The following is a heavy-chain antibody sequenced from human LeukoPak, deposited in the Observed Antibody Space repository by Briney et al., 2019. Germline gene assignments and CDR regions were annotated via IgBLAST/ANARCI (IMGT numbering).Heavy chain of an antibody. V-gene: IGHV4-39*01. CDR1: GGSISSSSYY. Sequence: PSETLSLTCTVSGGSISSSSYYWGWIRQPPGKGLEWIGCIYYSGSTYYNPSLKSRVTISVDTSKSQFSLKLSSVTAADTAVYYCARKSALLAASPYFDYWGQGTLVTVSS. CDR2: IYYSGST. CDR3: ARKSALLAASPYFDY. D-gene: IGHD6-6*01. J-gene: IGHJ4*02.